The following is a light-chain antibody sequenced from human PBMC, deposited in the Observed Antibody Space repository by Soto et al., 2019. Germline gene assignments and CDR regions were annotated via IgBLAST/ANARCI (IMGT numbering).Light chain of an antibody. CDR3: QQSNSLYT. CDR1: QSISSW. J-gene: IGKJ2*01. V-gene: IGKV1-5*03. CDR2: KAS. Sequence: DIQLTQSPSTLSASVGDRVTITCRASQSISSWWAWYQQKPGKAPKLLIDKASSLESGVPSRFSGSGSGTEVTDTICSLQPEDLAMYYCQQSNSLYTFGQGTKLEIK.